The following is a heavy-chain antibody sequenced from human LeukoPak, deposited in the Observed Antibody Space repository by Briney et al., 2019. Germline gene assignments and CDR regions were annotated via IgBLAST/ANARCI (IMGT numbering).Heavy chain of an antibody. CDR1: GDSVSSNSAA. D-gene: IGHD6-13*01. CDR2: TYYRSKWYN. V-gene: IGHV6-1*01. J-gene: IGHJ4*02. CDR3: ARDLGTKIRPASWYLFDY. Sequence: SQTLSLTCAISGDSVSSNSAAWNWIRQSPSRGLEWLGRTYYRSKWYNDYAVSVKSRITINPDTSKNQFSLQLNSVTPEDTAVYYCARDLGTKIRPASWYLFDYWGQGTLVTVSS.